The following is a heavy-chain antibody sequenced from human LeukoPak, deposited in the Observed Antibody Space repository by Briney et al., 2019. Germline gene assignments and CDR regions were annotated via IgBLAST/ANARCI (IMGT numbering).Heavy chain of an antibody. CDR3: ARESNYYDTRGYQTYYFDY. D-gene: IGHD3-22*01. CDR1: GHTVTKFG. V-gene: IGHV1-18*01. Sequence: GASVKVSCKASGHTVTKFGISWVRQAPGQGLEWLGWISAYNGQTHYAQKFQGRVTMTTDSSTNTAYMDLLSLRSDDTAVYYCARESNYYDTRGYQTYYFDYWGQGTLVTVSS. CDR2: ISAYNGQT. J-gene: IGHJ4*02.